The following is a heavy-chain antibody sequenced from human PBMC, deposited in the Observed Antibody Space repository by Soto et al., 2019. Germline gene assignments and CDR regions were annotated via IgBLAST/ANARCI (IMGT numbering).Heavy chain of an antibody. Sequence: SETLSLTCTVSGGSVSSGSYYWSWIRQPPGKELEWIGYIYYSGSTNYNPSLKSRVTISVDTSKNQFSLKLSSVTAADTAVYYCARAAGRYGMDVWGQGTTVTVSS. J-gene: IGHJ6*02. V-gene: IGHV4-61*01. CDR3: ARAAGRYGMDV. CDR2: IYYSGST. CDR1: GGSVSSGSYY.